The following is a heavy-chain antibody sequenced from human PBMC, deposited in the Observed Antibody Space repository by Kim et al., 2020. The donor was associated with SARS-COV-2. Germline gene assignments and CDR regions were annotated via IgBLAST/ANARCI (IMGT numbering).Heavy chain of an antibody. CDR1: GFTFSSYA. D-gene: IGHD4-17*01. J-gene: IGHJ6*02. CDR2: ISYDGSNK. V-gene: IGHV3-30*04. Sequence: GGSLRLSCAASGFTFSSYAMHWVRQAPGKGLEWVAVISYDGSNKYYVDSVKGRFTISRDNSKNTLYLQMNSLRAEDTAVYYCARATVTELDYYYGMDVWGQGTTVTVSS. CDR3: ARATVTELDYYYGMDV.